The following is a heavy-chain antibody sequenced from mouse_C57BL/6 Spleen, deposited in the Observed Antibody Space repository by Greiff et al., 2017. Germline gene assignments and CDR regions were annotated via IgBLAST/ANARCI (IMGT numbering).Heavy chain of an antibody. Sequence: EVKLVESGGGLVKPGGSLKLSCAASGFTFSSYAMSWVRQTPEKRLEWVATISDGGSYTYYPDNVKGRFTISRDNAKNNLYLQMSHLKSEDTSMYYCARDADYGRFDYWGQGTTLTVSS. CDR1: GFTFSSYA. J-gene: IGHJ2*01. D-gene: IGHD1-1*01. CDR3: ARDADYGRFDY. V-gene: IGHV5-4*01. CDR2: ISDGGSYT.